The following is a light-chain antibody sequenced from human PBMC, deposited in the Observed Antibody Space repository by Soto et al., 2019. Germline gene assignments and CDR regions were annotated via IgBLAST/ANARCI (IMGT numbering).Light chain of an antibody. CDR3: QQYDILPIT. V-gene: IGKV1-33*01. Sequence: DIQMTQSPSSLSASLGDRVTITCRASRTIDNYLNWYQQKPGKAPNLLIYDASNLEIGVPSRFSGSGSGTHFTFTISSLQTEDIGTYYCQQYDILPITFGRGTRLEIK. J-gene: IGKJ5*01. CDR2: DAS. CDR1: RTIDNY.